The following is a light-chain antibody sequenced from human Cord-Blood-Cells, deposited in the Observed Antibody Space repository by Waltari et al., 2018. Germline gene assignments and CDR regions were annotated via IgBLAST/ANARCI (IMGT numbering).Light chain of an antibody. CDR2: DVS. CDR3: CSYAGSYTLV. Sequence: QSALTQPRSVSGSPGQSVTISCTGTSSDVGGYNYVSWYQQHPGKAPKRMIYDVSKRPSAVPDRFSGSKSGNTASLTISGLQAEDEADYYCCSYAGSYTLVFGGGTKLTVL. J-gene: IGLJ2*01. CDR1: SSDVGGYNY. V-gene: IGLV2-11*01.